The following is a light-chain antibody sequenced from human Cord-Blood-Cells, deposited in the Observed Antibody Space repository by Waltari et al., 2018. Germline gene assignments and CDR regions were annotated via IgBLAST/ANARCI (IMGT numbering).Light chain of an antibody. J-gene: IGLJ2*01. CDR3: QVWDSSTVV. CDR1: NIGSKN. CDR2: RDS. V-gene: IGLV3-9*01. Sequence: SYELTQPLSVSVALGQTARITCGGNNIGSKNVHWYQQKPGQAPVLVIYRDSKRPSGSPERFAGSNSGNTATLTISRAQAGDEADYYCQVWDSSTVVFGGGTKLTVL.